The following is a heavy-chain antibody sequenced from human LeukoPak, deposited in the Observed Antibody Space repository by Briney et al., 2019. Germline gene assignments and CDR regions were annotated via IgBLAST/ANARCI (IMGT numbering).Heavy chain of an antibody. CDR3: ARDPTVFSSSWYHAFDI. Sequence: SSETLSLTCTVSGGSISSYYWSWIRQPPGKGLEWIGYIYYSGSTNYNPSLKSRVTISVDTSKNQFSLKLSSVTAADTAVYYCARDPTVFSSSWYHAFDIWGQGTMVTVSS. J-gene: IGHJ3*02. D-gene: IGHD6-13*01. V-gene: IGHV4-59*01. CDR1: GGSISSYY. CDR2: IYYSGST.